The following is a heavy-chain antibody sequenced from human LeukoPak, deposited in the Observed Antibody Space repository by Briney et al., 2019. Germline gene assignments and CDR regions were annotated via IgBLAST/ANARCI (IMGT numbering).Heavy chain of an antibody. Sequence: GGSLRLSCRVWGYTLSNAWVSWVRQAPGKGLEWVGRIKSKTDGGTTDYAAAVIGRFTISRDDSKNTLYLQMNSLKTEDTAVYYCTRGAPDNWGQGTLVTVSS. D-gene: IGHD1-14*01. J-gene: IGHJ4*02. CDR1: GYTLSNAW. CDR3: TRGAPDN. V-gene: IGHV3-15*01. CDR2: IKSKTDGGTT.